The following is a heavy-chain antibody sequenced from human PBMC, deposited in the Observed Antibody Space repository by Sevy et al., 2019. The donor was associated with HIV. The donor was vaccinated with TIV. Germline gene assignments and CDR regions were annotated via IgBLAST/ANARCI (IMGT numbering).Heavy chain of an antibody. J-gene: IGHJ4*02. CDR2: IYYSGST. V-gene: IGHV4-31*03. CDR3: AGESTVRGGSGGIDY. D-gene: IGHD4-4*01. Sequence: SETLSLTCTVSGGSISSGGYYWSWIRQHPGKGLEWIGYIYYSGSTYYNLSLKSRVTISVDTSKNQFSLKLSSVTAADTAVYYCAGESTVRGGSGGIDYWGQGTLVTVSS. CDR1: GGSISSGGYY.